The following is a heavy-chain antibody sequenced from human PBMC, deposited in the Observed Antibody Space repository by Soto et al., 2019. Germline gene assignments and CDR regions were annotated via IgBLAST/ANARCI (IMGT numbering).Heavy chain of an antibody. CDR3: ASGADFYYDTSRY. CDR1: GGTFSSYA. D-gene: IGHD3-22*01. Sequence: GASVKVSCKASGGTFSSYAISWVRQAPGQGLEWMGGIIPIFGTANYAQKFQGRVTITADESTSTAYMELTSLTPEDTAVYYCASGADFYYDTSRYWGPGTLVTVSS. CDR2: IIPIFGTA. V-gene: IGHV1-69*13. J-gene: IGHJ4*02.